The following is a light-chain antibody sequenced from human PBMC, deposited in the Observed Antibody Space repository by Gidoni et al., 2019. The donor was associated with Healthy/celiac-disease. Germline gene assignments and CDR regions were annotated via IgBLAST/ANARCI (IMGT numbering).Light chain of an antibody. CDR1: QSVLYSSNNKNY. J-gene: IGKJ1*01. CDR3: QQYYSTPRT. Sequence: DIVMTPSPDSLAVSLGVRATINCKSSQSVLYSSNNKNYLAWYQQKPGQPPKLLIYWASTRESGVPDRFSGSGSGTDFTLTISSLKAEDVAVYYCQQYYSTPRTFGQGTKVEIK. V-gene: IGKV4-1*01. CDR2: WAS.